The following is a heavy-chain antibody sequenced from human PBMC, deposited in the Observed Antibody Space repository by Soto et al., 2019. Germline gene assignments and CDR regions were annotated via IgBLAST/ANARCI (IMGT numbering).Heavy chain of an antibody. CDR3: ARVNLPGYSSPNYYYYYGMDV. J-gene: IGHJ6*02. CDR1: GYTFTSYA. CDR2: INAGNGNT. Sequence: GASVKVSCKASGYTFTSYAMHWVRQAPGQRLEWMGWINAGNGNTKYSQKFQGRVTITRDTSASTAYMELSSLRSEDTAVYYCARVNLPGYSSPNYYYYYGMDVWGQGTTVTVSS. D-gene: IGHD6-13*01. V-gene: IGHV1-3*01.